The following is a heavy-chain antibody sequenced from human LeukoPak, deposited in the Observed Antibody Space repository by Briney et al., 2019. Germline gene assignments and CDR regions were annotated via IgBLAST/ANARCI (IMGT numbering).Heavy chain of an antibody. V-gene: IGHV4-39*07. CDR3: AKDFSSASYTYYYYYMDV. D-gene: IGHD6-25*01. CDR2: IYYSGNT. J-gene: IGHJ6*03. CDR1: GGSISSSSYY. Sequence: PSETLSLTCTVSGGSISSSSYYWGWIRQPPGKGLEWIGSIYYSGNTYYNPSLKSRVTISLDTSKNQFSLKVSSVTAADTAIYYCAKDFSSASYTYYYYYMDVWGKGTTVTVSS.